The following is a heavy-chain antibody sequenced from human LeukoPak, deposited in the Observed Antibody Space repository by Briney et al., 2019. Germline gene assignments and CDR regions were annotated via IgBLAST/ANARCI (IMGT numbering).Heavy chain of an antibody. CDR2: INHSGST. D-gene: IGHD3-3*01. CDR1: GGSFSGYY. J-gene: IGHJ4*02. CDR3: ARERRDYDFWSGYYLAFDY. Sequence: SETLSLTCAVYGGSFSGYYWSWIRQPPGKGLEWIGEINHSGSTNYNPSLKSRVTISVDTSKNQFSLKLSSVTAADTAVYYCARERRDYDFWSGYYLAFDYWGQGTLVTVSS. V-gene: IGHV4-34*01.